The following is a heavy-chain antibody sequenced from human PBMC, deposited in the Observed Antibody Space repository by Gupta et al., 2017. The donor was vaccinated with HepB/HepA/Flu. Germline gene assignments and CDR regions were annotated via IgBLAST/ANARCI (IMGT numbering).Heavy chain of an antibody. D-gene: IGHD2-21*02. CDR3: AKLRIRMTATGGDY. CDR2: ISESGGYT. J-gene: IGHJ4*01. CDR1: GFTLSNHV. V-gene: IGHV3-23*01. Sequence: EVQLLESGGGLVQPGGSLILSCAVSGFTLSNHVIYWVRQAPGKGLEWVSAISESGGYTSYADSVKGRFTISGDNSKNIVYLQMNSLRVDDTAVYFCAKLRIRMTATGGDYWGHGTLVTVSS.